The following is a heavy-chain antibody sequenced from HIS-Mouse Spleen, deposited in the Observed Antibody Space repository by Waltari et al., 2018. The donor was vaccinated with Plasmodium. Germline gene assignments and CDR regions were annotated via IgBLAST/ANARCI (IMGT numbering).Heavy chain of an antibody. CDR2: IYYSGST. Sequence: QLQLQESGPGLVKPSETLSLTCHVSGGSIRSSSYYWGWIRQPPGKGLEWIGGIYYSGSTYYNPSLKSRVTISVDTSKNQFSLKLSSVTAADTAVYYCASLYCTNGVCYDAFDIWGQGTMVTVSS. CDR3: ASLYCTNGVCYDAFDI. CDR1: GGSIRSSSYY. J-gene: IGHJ3*02. V-gene: IGHV4-39*07. D-gene: IGHD2-8*01.